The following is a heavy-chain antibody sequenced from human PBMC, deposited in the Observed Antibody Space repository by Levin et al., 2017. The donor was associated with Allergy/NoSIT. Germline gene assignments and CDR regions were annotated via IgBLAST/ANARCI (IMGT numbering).Heavy chain of an antibody. D-gene: IGHD3-3*01. Sequence: PGGSLRLSCAASGFTFSSYAMTWVRQAPGKGLEWVSGIRGSGTTTYYADSVKGRFTISRDNSKNMLYLQMNSLRVDDTAEYYCAKDGLRELRFLEWAPICMDVWGRGTTVTVSS. CDR2: IRGSGTTT. CDR1: GFTFSSYA. CDR3: AKDGLRELRFLEWAPICMDV. J-gene: IGHJ6*04. V-gene: IGHV3-23*01.